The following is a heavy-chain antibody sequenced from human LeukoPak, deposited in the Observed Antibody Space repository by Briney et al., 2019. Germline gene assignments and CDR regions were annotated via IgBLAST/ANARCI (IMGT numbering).Heavy chain of an antibody. J-gene: IGHJ5*02. CDR3: ARRTTYYDFWSGYYTEFSYNWFDP. V-gene: IGHV1-8*02. Sequence: ASVKVSCKASGYTFTSYGISWVRQAPGQGLEWMGWMNPNSGNTGYAQKFQGRVTMTRNTSISTAYMELSSLRSEDTAVYYCARRTTYYDFWSGYYTEFSYNWFDPWGQGTLVTVSS. D-gene: IGHD3-3*01. CDR2: MNPNSGNT. CDR1: GYTFTSYG.